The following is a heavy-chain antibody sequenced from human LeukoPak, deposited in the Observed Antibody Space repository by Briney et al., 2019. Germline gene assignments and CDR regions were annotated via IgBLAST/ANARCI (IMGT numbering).Heavy chain of an antibody. CDR1: GGSLSSVSYY. Sequence: SETLSLTWTVSGGSLSSVSYYWSWIRQPAGKGLEWAARIYTSGSTNYNPSLKTRVTISGDTSQNQVSLKLSSVTAADAGVDLLARDYCGVGCDLDNWFDPGGKETLVTVSS. CDR2: IYTSGST. D-gene: IGHD2-21*01. CDR3: ARDYCGVGCDLDNWFDP. J-gene: IGHJ5*02. V-gene: IGHV4-61*02.